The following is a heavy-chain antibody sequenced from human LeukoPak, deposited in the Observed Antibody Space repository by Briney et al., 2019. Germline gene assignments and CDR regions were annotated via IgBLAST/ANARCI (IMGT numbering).Heavy chain of an antibody. Sequence: SETLSLTCTVSGGSISTSSYYWGWIRQPPGKGLEWIAYIYYSGTTYYDPSLKSRVTISVDTSKNQFSLKLSSVTAADTAVYYCARVAHDLYPYYFDYWGQGTLVTVSS. CDR2: IYYSGTT. CDR3: ARVAHDLYPYYFDY. J-gene: IGHJ4*02. D-gene: IGHD5/OR15-5a*01. CDR1: GGSISTSSYY. V-gene: IGHV4-39*07.